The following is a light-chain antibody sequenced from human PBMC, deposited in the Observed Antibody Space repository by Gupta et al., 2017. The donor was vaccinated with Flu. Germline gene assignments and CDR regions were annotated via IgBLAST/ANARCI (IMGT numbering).Light chain of an antibody. J-gene: IGKJ1*01. Sequence: DIQMTQSPSTLSASVGDRVTITCRASQSISDWLAWYQHKLGKAPRLLIYKASNLETGVPSRSDGSGSGTEFTLTISSLQPDDFATYYCQHYNGQSTFGQGTKVEIK. CDR3: QHYNGQST. CDR2: KAS. V-gene: IGKV1-5*03. CDR1: QSISDW.